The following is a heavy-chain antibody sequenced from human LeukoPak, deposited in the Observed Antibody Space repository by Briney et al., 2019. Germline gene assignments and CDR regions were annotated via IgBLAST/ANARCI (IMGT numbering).Heavy chain of an antibody. D-gene: IGHD3-22*01. CDR3: ARRTYYYDSSGYSYWFDP. J-gene: IGHJ5*02. Sequence: GGSLRLSCAASGFTVSSNYMSWVRQAPGKGLEWVSVIYSGGSTYYADSVKGRFTISRDNSKNTLYLQMNSLRAEDTAVYYCARRTYYYDSSGYSYWFDPWGQGTLVTVSS. CDR1: GFTVSSNY. CDR2: IYSGGST. V-gene: IGHV3-53*01.